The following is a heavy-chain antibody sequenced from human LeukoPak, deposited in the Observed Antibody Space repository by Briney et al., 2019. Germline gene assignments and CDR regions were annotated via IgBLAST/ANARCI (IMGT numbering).Heavy chain of an antibody. Sequence: GASVKVSCKASGYTFTGYYMHWVRQAPGQGLEWMGWINPNSGGTSYAQKFQGWVTMTRDTSISTAYMELSRLRSDDTAVYYCARGMATINFDYWGQGTLVTVSS. CDR1: GYTFTGYY. CDR3: ARGMATINFDY. J-gene: IGHJ4*02. CDR2: INPNSGGT. D-gene: IGHD5-24*01. V-gene: IGHV1-2*04.